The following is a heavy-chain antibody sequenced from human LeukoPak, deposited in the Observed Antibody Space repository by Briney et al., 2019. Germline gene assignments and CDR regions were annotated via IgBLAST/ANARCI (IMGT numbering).Heavy chain of an antibody. D-gene: IGHD3-10*01. CDR1: GVSVSSGSYY. Sequence: SETLSLTCTVSGVSVSSGSYYWSWIRQPPGKGLEWIGYIYYSGSTNYNPSLKSRVTISVDTSKNQFSQKLSSVTAADTAVYYCARGGEYYGMDVWGQGTTVTVSS. V-gene: IGHV4-61*01. CDR3: ARGGEYYGMDV. J-gene: IGHJ6*02. CDR2: IYYSGST.